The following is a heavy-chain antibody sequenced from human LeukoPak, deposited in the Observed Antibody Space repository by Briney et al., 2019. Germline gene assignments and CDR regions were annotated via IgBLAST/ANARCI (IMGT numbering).Heavy chain of an antibody. J-gene: IGHJ5*02. V-gene: IGHV4-39*01. CDR3: ARLSSGYYFSWFDP. D-gene: IGHD3-22*01. CDR2: IYYSGST. CDR1: GGSISGSSYY. Sequence: SETLSLTCTVSGGSISGSSYYWGWIRQPPGKGLEWIGSIYYSGSTYYNPSLKSRVTISVGTSKNQFSLKLSSVTAADTAVYYCARLSSGYYFSWFDPWGQGTLVTVSS.